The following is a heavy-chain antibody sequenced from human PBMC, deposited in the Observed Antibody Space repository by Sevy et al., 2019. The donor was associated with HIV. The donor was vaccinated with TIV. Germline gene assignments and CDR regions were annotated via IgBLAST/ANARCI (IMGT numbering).Heavy chain of an antibody. Sequence: ASVKVSCKASGYTFTSYGISWVRQAPGQGLEWMGWISAYNGNTNYAQKLQGRVTMTTDTSTSTAYMELRSLRSDDTAVYYCARNTTMVRNYYYGMDVWGQWTTVTVSS. J-gene: IGHJ6*02. CDR1: GYTFTSYG. CDR2: ISAYNGNT. V-gene: IGHV1-18*01. D-gene: IGHD3-10*01. CDR3: ARNTTMVRNYYYGMDV.